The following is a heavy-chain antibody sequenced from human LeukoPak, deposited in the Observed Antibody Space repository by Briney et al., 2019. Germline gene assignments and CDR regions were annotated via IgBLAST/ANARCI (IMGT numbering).Heavy chain of an antibody. CDR1: GGSFSGCY. Sequence: PSETLSLTCAVYGGSFSGCYWSWIRQPPGKGLEWIGEINHSGSTNYNPSLKSRVTISVDTSKNQFSLKLNSVTAADTAFYYCARDSSATQSFDYWGQGTLVTVSS. CDR2: INHSGST. V-gene: IGHV4-34*01. D-gene: IGHD6-25*01. J-gene: IGHJ4*02. CDR3: ARDSSATQSFDY.